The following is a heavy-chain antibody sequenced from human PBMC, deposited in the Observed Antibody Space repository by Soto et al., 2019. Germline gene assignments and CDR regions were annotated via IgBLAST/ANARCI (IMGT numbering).Heavy chain of an antibody. J-gene: IGHJ6*02. CDR2: ISGSGGST. CDR1: GFTFSSYA. V-gene: IGHV3-23*01. D-gene: IGHD3-22*01. CDR3: AKVMGYDSSGYYLYGMDV. Sequence: GGSLRLSCAASGFTFSSYAMSWVRQAPGKGLEWVSAISGSGGSTYYADSVKGRFTISRDNSKNTLYLQMNSLRAEDTAVYYCAKVMGYDSSGYYLYGMDVWGQGTTVTVPS.